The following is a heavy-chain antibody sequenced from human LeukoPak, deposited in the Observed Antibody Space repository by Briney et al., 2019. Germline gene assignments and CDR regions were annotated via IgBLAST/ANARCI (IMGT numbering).Heavy chain of an antibody. D-gene: IGHD1-26*01. CDR2: ISGNGGDT. V-gene: IGHV3-64*02. CDR1: GFTLSMYS. CDR3: ARVVGEGNFDY. J-gene: IGHJ4*02. Sequence: GGSLRLSCAASGFTLSMYSMHWVRQAPGGGLEYVSAISGNGGDTYYADSVKGRFTISRDNSKNTLYLQMGSLSAEDMGVYYCARVVGEGNFDYWGQGTLVTVSS.